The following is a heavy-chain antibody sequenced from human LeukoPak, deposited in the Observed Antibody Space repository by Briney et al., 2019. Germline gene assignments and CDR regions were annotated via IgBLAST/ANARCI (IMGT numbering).Heavy chain of an antibody. Sequence: PGGSLRLSCAASGFTFSSYGMSWVRQAPGKGLEWVSAISGSGGSTYYADSVKGRFTISRDNAKNSLYLQMNSLRAEDTAVYYCARVEYSGSYIPYFDYWGQGTLVTVSS. CDR2: ISGSGGST. V-gene: IGHV3-23*01. J-gene: IGHJ4*02. CDR1: GFTFSSYG. D-gene: IGHD1-26*01. CDR3: ARVEYSGSYIPYFDY.